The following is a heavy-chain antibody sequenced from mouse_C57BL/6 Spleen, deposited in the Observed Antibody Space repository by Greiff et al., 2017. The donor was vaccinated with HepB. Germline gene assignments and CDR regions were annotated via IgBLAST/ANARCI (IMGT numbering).Heavy chain of an antibody. D-gene: IGHD2-2*01. CDR2: IDPSDSYT. J-gene: IGHJ2*01. CDR1: GYTFTSYW. V-gene: IGHV1-59*01. Sequence: VQLQQSGAELVRPGTSVKLSCKASGYTFTSYWMHWVKQRPGQGLEWIGVIDPSDSYTNYNQKFKGKATLTVDTSSSTAYMQLSSLTSEDSAVYYCARFYYGYDYWGQGTTLTVSS. CDR3: ARFYYGYDY.